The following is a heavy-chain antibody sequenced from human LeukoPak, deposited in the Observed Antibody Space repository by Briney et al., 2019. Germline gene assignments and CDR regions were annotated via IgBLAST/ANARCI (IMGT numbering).Heavy chain of an antibody. Sequence: PGGSLRLSFAASGFSFSGYGMHWVRLAPGRGLEWVAFIPRDGSYEKYADSVKGRFAISRDNSKSTLFLHMNSLRAEDTAVYYCANIPNSFGPDYWGQGSLVTVSS. CDR3: ANIPNSFGPDY. V-gene: IGHV3-30*02. CDR2: IPRDGSYE. J-gene: IGHJ4*02. CDR1: GFSFSGYG. D-gene: IGHD3-16*01.